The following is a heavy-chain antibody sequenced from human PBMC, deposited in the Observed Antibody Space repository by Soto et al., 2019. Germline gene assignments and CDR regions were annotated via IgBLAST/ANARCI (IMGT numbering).Heavy chain of an antibody. CDR1: GFTFSIYT. V-gene: IGHV3-23*01. Sequence: GGSLRLSCAASGFTFSIYTMSWVRQAPGKGLEWVSGIGGGGDDTNYADSVKGRFIISRDNSKSTLSLQMNGLRAEDTAVYYCAKDGMNRNSVWDPFDIWGQGTMVTVSS. J-gene: IGHJ3*02. D-gene: IGHD1-20*01. CDR3: AKDGMNRNSVWDPFDI. CDR2: IGGGGDDT.